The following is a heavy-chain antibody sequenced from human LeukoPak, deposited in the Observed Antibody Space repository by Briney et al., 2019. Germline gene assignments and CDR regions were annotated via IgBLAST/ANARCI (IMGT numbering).Heavy chain of an antibody. CDR1: GYTFTSYY. Sequence: ASVKVSCKASGYTFTSYYMHWVRQAPGQGLEWMGIINPSGGSTNYAQKFQGRATMTRDTSTSTVYMELSSLRSEDTAVYYCARDQVAGTYYYYGMDVWGQGTTVTVSS. CDR2: INPSGGST. CDR3: ARDQVAGTYYYYGMDV. D-gene: IGHD6-19*01. J-gene: IGHJ6*02. V-gene: IGHV1-46*01.